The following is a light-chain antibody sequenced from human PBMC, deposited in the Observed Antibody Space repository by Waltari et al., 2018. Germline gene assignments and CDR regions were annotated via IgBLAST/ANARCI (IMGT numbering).Light chain of an antibody. CDR2: AAS. CDR1: QSISNY. CDR3: QQSHTTPWT. J-gene: IGKJ1*01. Sequence: DIQMTQSPSSLSASVGDRVTITCRASQSISNYLYWYQQKPGKAPNLLIYAASTLQSGVPSRFSGSGSGTDFTLTIVSLQPEDFATYYCQQSHTTPWTFGQGTKVEI. V-gene: IGKV1-39*01.